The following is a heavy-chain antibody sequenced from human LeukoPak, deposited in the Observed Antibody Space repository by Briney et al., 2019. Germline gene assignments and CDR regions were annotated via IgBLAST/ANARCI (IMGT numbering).Heavy chain of an antibody. CDR1: GFTFSSYA. J-gene: IGHJ4*02. CDR2: ISYDGSNK. D-gene: IGHD4-17*01. CDR3: ARDVRDYGGNARPGDY. Sequence: GRSLRLSCAASGFTFSSYAMHWVRQAPGKGLEWVAVISYDGSNKYYADSVKGRFTISRDNSKNTLYLQMNSLRAEDTAVYYCARDVRDYGGNARPGDYWGQGTLVTVSS. V-gene: IGHV3-30-3*01.